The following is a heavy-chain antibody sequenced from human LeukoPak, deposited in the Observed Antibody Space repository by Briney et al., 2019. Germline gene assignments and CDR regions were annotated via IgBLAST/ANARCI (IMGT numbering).Heavy chain of an antibody. CDR1: GGSFSGYY. D-gene: IGHD3-22*01. CDR2: INHSGST. J-gene: IGHJ4*02. Sequence: SETLSLTCAVYGGSFSGYYWSWIRQPPGKGLEWIGEINHSGSTNYNPSLKSRVTISVDTSKNQFSLKLSSVTAADTAVYYCARGDLDYYDSSGYYLGFDYWGQGTLVTVSS. V-gene: IGHV4-34*01. CDR3: ARGDLDYYDSSGYYLGFDY.